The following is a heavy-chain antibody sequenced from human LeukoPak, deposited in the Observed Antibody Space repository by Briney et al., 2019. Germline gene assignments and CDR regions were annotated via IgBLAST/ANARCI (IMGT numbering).Heavy chain of an antibody. J-gene: IGHJ5*02. D-gene: IGHD2-2*02. V-gene: IGHV1-2*02. CDR3: ARAPRYRQPRENWFDP. CDR2: INPNSGGT. Sequence: ASVKVSCKASGYTFTGYYMHWVRQAPGQGLEWMGWINPNSGGTNYAQKFQGRVTMTRDTSISTAYMELSSLRSEDTAVYYCARAPRYRQPRENWFDPWGQGTLDTVSS. CDR1: GYTFTGYY.